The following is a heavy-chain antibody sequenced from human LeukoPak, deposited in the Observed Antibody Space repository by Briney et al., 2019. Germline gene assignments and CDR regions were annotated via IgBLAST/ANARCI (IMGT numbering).Heavy chain of an antibody. CDR3: ARGGRGSAAVVAPRSFDI. V-gene: IGHV3-53*01. CDR1: GFTVSSIH. Sequence: GGSLRLSCAASGFTVSSIHMVWVRQAPGKGLEWVSVTYTGGNSYYADSVKGRFIISRDVSKNTLYLQMNSLRAEDSALYYCARGGRGSAAVVAPRSFDIWGQGTMVTVSS. D-gene: IGHD3-22*01. J-gene: IGHJ3*02. CDR2: TYTGGNS.